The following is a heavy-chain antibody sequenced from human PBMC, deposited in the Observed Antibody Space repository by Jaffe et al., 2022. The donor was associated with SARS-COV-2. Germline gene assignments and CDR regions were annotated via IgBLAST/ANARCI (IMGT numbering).Heavy chain of an antibody. CDR2: INHSGST. CDR3: ALTHGDWYYYYMDV. Sequence: QVQLQQWGAGLLKPSETLSLTCAVYGGSFSGYYWSWIRQPPGKGLEWIGEINHSGSTNYNPSLKSRVTISVDTSKNQFSLKLSSVTAADTAVYYCALTHGDWYYYYMDVWGKGTTVTVSS. J-gene: IGHJ6*03. D-gene: IGHD4-17*01. V-gene: IGHV4-34*01. CDR1: GGSFSGYY.